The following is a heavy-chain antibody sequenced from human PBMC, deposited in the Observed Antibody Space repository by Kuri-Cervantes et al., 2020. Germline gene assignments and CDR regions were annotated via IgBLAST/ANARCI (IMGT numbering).Heavy chain of an antibody. CDR1: GFSFTSHW. CDR3: ARFGSGYYNWFDP. CDR2: IKHDGSEK. Sequence: GESLKISCAASGFSFTSHWMSWVRQAPGKGLEWVANIKHDGSEKYYVDSVKGRFTISRDNAKNSLYLQMNSLRAEDTAVYYCARFGSGYYNWFDPWGQGTLVTVSS. V-gene: IGHV3-7*02. D-gene: IGHD3-22*01. J-gene: IGHJ5*02.